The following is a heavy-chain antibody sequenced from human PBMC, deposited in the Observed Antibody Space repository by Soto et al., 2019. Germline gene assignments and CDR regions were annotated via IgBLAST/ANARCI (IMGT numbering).Heavy chain of an antibody. V-gene: IGHV3-30-3*01. J-gene: IGHJ6*02. CDR2: ISYDGSNK. D-gene: IGHD3-3*01. Sequence: QVQLVESGGGVVQPGRSLRLSCAASGFTFSSYAMHWVRQAPGKGLEWVAVISYDGSNKYYADSVKGRFTISRDNSKNTRYLQRNSLRAEDTAVYYCARELLEWLLAPRGNPPYYYGMDVWGQGTTVTVSS. CDR1: GFTFSSYA. CDR3: ARELLEWLLAPRGNPPYYYGMDV.